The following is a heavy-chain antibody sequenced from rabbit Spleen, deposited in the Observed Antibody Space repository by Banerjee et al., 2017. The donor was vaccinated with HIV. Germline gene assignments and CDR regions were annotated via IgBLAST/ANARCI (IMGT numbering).Heavy chain of an antibody. J-gene: IGHJ4*01. CDR1: GFSFSSSYY. V-gene: IGHV1S40*01. D-gene: IGHD4-2*01. CDR3: ARDAGSYDYIDGVFNL. Sequence: QSLEESGGDLVKPGASLTLPCTASGFSFSSSYYMCWVRQAPGKGLEWIGYIDPVFGSTYYASWVNGRFTISRYNAQNTLYLQLNSLTAADTATYFCARDAGSYDYIDGVFNLWGPGTLVTVS. CDR2: IDPVFGST.